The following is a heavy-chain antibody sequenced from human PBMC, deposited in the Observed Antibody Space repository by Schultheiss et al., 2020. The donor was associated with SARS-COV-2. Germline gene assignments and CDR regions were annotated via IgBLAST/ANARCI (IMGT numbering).Heavy chain of an antibody. V-gene: IGHV1-2*02. D-gene: IGHD6-19*01. CDR3: ARCRGSGCLTFDY. CDR1: GYTFTGYY. J-gene: IGHJ4*02. CDR2: INPNSGGT. Sequence: ASVKVSCKASGYTFTGYYMHWVRQAPGQGLEWMGWINPNSGGTNYAQKFQGRVTMTRDTSISTAYMELSRLRSDDTAVYYCARCRGSGCLTFDYWGQGTLVTVSS.